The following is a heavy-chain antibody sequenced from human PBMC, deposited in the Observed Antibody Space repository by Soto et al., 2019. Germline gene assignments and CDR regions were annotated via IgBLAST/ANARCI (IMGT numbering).Heavy chain of an antibody. Sequence: EVQLLESGGGLVQPGGSLRLSCAASGFTFSSYAMNWVRQAPGKGLEWVSVISGSGGSTYYADSVKGRFTISRDNSKNTLYLQMNSLGAEDTGVYYCAKRATGTYFDYWGQGTLVTVSS. V-gene: IGHV3-23*01. J-gene: IGHJ4*02. D-gene: IGHD1-1*01. CDR2: ISGSGGST. CDR1: GFTFSSYA. CDR3: AKRATGTYFDY.